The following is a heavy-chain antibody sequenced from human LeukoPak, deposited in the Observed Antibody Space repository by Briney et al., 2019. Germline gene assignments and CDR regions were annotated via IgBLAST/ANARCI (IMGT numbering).Heavy chain of an antibody. CDR3: TGSFGELTFFDS. J-gene: IGHJ4*02. CDR2: IKQDGSET. Sequence: GGSLRLSCATSGFIFSNYWMSWVRQAPGKGLEWVANIKQDGSETYYVDSVKGRFTISRDDAKNSLYLQMNSLRAEDTAVYYCTGSFGELTFFDSWGQGTLVTVSS. V-gene: IGHV3-7*01. D-gene: IGHD3-10*01. CDR1: GFIFSNYW.